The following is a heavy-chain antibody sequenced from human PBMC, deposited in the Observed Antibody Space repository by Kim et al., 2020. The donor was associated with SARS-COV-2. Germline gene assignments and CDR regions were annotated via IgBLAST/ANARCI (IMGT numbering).Heavy chain of an antibody. CDR1: GGSFSGYY. D-gene: IGHD3-10*01. V-gene: IGHV4-34*01. J-gene: IGHJ4*02. CDR2: INHSGST. CDR3: ASTVGGYYYYGSGSYSDY. Sequence: SETLSLTCAVYGGSFSGYYWSWIRQPPGKGLEWIGEINHSGSTNYNPSLKSRVTISVDTSKNQFSLKLSSVTAADTAVYYCASTVGGYYYYGSGSYSDYWGQGTLVTVSS.